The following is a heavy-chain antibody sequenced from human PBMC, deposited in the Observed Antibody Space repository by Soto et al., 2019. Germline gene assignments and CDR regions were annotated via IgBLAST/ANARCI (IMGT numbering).Heavy chain of an antibody. V-gene: IGHV3-15*07. CDR3: ISSGYTSGWYAFDY. J-gene: IGHJ4*01. D-gene: IGHD6-19*01. CDR2: IKSKSDGGTT. CDR1: GLTFTNAW. Sequence: EVKLVESVGGLVKLGGSLRLSCATAGLTFTNAWINLVRPAPGKGLEWVGRIKSKSDGGTTDYAAPVKGRFTISRDDSKNTLYLQMFSLRTEDTAVYYCISSGYTSGWYAFDYWGHGTLVTVSS.